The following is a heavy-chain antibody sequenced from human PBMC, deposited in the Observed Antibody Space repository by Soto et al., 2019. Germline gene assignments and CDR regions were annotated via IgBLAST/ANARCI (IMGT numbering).Heavy chain of an antibody. Sequence: TLSLTCTVSGGSISTYYWTWIRQPPGQGLEWIGQISYSGSTNYNTSLKSRLTISLNTSKKHFSLKLSSVTAADTAVYYGERCTRATQHGYCFYGMDVWGQGTTVTVSS. V-gene: IGHV4-59*01. J-gene: IGHJ6*02. CDR2: ISYSGST. CDR1: GGSISTYY. CDR3: ERCTRATQHGYCFYGMDV. D-gene: IGHD1-1*01.